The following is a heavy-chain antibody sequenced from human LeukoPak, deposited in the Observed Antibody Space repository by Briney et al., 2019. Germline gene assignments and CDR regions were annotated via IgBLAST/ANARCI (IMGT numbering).Heavy chain of an antibody. CDR2: INHSGST. J-gene: IGHJ4*02. CDR1: GGSFGGYY. Sequence: SETLSLTCAAYGGSFGGYYWSWIRQPPGKGLEWIGEINHSGSTNYNPSLKSRVTISVDTSKNQFSLKLSSVTAADTAVYYCARGPGTYYYDSSGYYYYDYWGQGTLVTVSS. V-gene: IGHV4-34*01. D-gene: IGHD3-22*01. CDR3: ARGPGTYYYDSSGYYYYDY.